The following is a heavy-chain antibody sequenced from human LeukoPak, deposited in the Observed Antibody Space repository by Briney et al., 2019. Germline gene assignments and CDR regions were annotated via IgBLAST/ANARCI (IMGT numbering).Heavy chain of an antibody. Sequence: PGGSLRLSCAASGFTFRSYGMHWVRQAPGKGLEWVALITYDDFYKYYGDSVKGRFTISRDNSKNTLYLQMNSLRPEDTAVYYCTTEDVDTIRYSYYGMDVWGQGTTVTVSS. CDR2: ITYDDFYK. D-gene: IGHD5-18*01. V-gene: IGHV3-30*03. CDR1: GFTFRSYG. J-gene: IGHJ6*02. CDR3: TTEDVDTIRYSYYGMDV.